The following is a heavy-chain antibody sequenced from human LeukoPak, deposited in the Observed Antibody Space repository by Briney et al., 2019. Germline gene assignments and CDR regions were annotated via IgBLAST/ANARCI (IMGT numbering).Heavy chain of an antibody. D-gene: IGHD3-22*01. V-gene: IGHV4-4*07. CDR2: IYTSGST. CDR3: AKTYYYDSSGYYRDAFDI. CDR1: GTSISSYY. Sequence: SETLSLTCSVYGTSISSYYWSWIRQPAGKGLEWIGRIYTSGSTNYNPSLKSRVTMSVDTSKNQLSLKLSSVTAADTAVYYCAKTYYYDSSGYYRDAFDIWGQGTMVTVSS. J-gene: IGHJ3*02.